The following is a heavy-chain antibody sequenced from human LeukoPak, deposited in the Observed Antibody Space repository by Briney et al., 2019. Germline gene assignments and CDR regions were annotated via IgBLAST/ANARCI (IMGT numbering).Heavy chain of an antibody. Sequence: SQTLALTCAVSGGSKSSGGYSWSWIRQPPGKGLEWIAYIYHSGSTYYNPSLKSRVTISVDRSKNQFSLKLSSVTAADTAVYYCARESYGGNEYYFDYWGQGTLVTVSS. J-gene: IGHJ4*02. CDR3: ARESYGGNEYYFDY. V-gene: IGHV4-30-2*01. CDR1: GGSKSSGGYS. D-gene: IGHD4-23*01. CDR2: IYHSGST.